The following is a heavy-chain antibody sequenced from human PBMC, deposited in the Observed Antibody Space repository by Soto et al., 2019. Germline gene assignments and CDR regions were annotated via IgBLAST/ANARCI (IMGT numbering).Heavy chain of an antibody. Sequence: EVLLEESGGDLVQPGGSLRLSCAASGFSVSNNYMTWVRQVPGKGLEWVSVIQDGGSITYAASVRDRFTISRDSSKNTVFLQMRSLRPEDTAVYFCARGEGSGSNALGQWGQGTLVTVSS. CDR2: IQDGGSI. D-gene: IGHD3-10*01. CDR1: GFSVSNNY. V-gene: IGHV3-66*01. J-gene: IGHJ4*02. CDR3: ARGEGSGSNALGQ.